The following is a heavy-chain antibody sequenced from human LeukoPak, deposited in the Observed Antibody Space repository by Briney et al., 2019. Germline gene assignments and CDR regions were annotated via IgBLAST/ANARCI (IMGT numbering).Heavy chain of an antibody. V-gene: IGHV3-49*04. CDR1: GFTFGNYA. CDR2: LRSKAYGGTT. D-gene: IGHD2-15*01. CDR3: SRSLCSGGSCSPIYYFDY. J-gene: IGHJ4*02. Sequence: PGGSLRLSCTASGFTFGNYAMTWVRQAPGKGLEWVCFLRSKAYGGTTDYAASVRGRFTISRDDSKSIAYLQMNSLKTEDTAVYYCSRSLCSGGSCSPIYYFDYWGQGTLVTVSS.